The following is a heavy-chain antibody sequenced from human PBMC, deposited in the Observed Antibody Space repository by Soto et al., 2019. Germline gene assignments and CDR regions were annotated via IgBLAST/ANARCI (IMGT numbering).Heavy chain of an antibody. V-gene: IGHV3-23*01. CDR2: IYGGGNGP. Sequence: EVQVLESGGGLVQPGGSLRLSCAATGFTFSDFAMSWVRQAPGKGLEWVSRIYGGGNGPHYADSVKGRVTISRDNSKNTLCLQMNSLRAEDTAVYYGAKMEEMKPWAYSFDYWGQGTVVTNSS. CDR1: GFTFSDFA. CDR3: AKMEEMKPWAYSFDY. J-gene: IGHJ4*02. D-gene: IGHD3-3*01.